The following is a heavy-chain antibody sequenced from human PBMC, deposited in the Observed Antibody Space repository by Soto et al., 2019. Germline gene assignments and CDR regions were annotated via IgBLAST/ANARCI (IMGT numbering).Heavy chain of an antibody. V-gene: IGHV3-23*01. J-gene: IGHJ4*02. CDR1: GSTFSTYA. Sequence: EVQLLESGGGLVQPGGSLRLSFEASGSTFSTYAMSWFRRVPGKGLGWVSAISGSGGSTYSADPVRARFTISRDNSKNTLYLQMNSLRAEDTAVYYCAKDYDILTGYIDYWGQGTLVTVSS. CDR3: AKDYDILTGYIDY. CDR2: ISGSGGST. D-gene: IGHD3-9*01.